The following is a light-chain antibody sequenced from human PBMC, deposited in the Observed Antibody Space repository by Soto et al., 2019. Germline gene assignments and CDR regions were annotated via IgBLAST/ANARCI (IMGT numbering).Light chain of an antibody. CDR3: GTWDSSLTGVV. J-gene: IGLJ2*01. V-gene: IGLV1-51*01. CDR2: DNN. Sequence: QSVLTQPPSMSAAPGQRVTISCSGSTSNIENNYVSWYQQLPGTALKLLIYDNNKRPSGISDRFSGSKSGTSATLGITGLQTGDEADYYCGTWDSSLTGVVFGGGTKLTVL. CDR1: TSNIENNY.